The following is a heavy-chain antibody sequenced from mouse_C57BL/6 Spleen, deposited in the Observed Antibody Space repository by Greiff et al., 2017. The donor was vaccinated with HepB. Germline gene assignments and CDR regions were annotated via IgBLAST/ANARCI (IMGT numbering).Heavy chain of an antibody. CDR1: GFSLTSYG. D-gene: IGHD1-1*01. V-gene: IGHV2-2*01. J-gene: IGHJ4*01. CDR3: ARNGGSSYYAMDY. Sequence: QVQLQQSGPGLVQPSQSLSITCPVSGFSLTSYGVHWVRQSPGKGLEWLGVIWSGGSTDYNAAFISRLSISKDNSKSQVFFKMNSLQADDTAIYYCARNGGSSYYAMDYWGQGTSVTVSS. CDR2: IWSGGST.